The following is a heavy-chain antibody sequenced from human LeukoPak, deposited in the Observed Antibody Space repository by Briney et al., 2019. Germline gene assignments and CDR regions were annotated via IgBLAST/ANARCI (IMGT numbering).Heavy chain of an antibody. CDR3: ARVVAAAGSWFDP. CDR2: INSNTGDT. J-gene: IGHJ5*02. D-gene: IGHD6-13*01. V-gene: IGHV1-2*02. CDR1: GYTFTDYY. Sequence: GASVKVSCKASGYTFTDYYIHWVRQAPGQGPEWMGWINSNTGDTKYAQKFQDRVTLTQDTSISTAYMELSRLRSDDTAVYYCARVVAAAGSWFDPWGQGTLVTVSS.